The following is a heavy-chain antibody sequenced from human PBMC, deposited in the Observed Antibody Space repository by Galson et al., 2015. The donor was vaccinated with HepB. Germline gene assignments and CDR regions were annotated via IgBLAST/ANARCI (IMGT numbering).Heavy chain of an antibody. J-gene: IGHJ3*02. CDR1: EFTFSSSW. V-gene: IGHV3-23*01. CDR2: ISVSGGST. CDR3: AKRRGGSYYDAFDI. D-gene: IGHD1-26*01. Sequence: SLRLSCAASEFTFSSSWMTWVRQAPGKGLEWVSAISVSGGSTYYADSVKGRFTVSRDNSKNTLYLQMNSLRAEDTALYYCAKRRGGSYYDAFDIWGQGTMVTVSS.